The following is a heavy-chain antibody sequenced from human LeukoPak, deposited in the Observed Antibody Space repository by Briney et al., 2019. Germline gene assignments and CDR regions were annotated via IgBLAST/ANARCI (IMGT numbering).Heavy chain of an antibody. CDR1: GFTFSSYG. J-gene: IGHJ4*02. CDR3: SRGSTYYYGSGNDY. V-gene: IGHV3-49*04. CDR2: VGRKAYGGTA. D-gene: IGHD3-10*01. Sequence: AGGSLRLSCAASGFTFSSYGMHWVRQAPGKGPEWVGFVGRKAYGGTAKYAASVKGRFTISRDDSKSIAYLEMNSLRTEDTAVYYCSRGSTYYYGSGNDYWGQGTLVTVSS.